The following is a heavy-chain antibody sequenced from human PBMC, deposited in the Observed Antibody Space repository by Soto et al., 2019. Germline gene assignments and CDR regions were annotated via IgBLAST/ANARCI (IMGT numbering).Heavy chain of an antibody. J-gene: IGHJ4*02. V-gene: IGHV3-7*01. Sequence: VLLVESGGGLVQPGGSLRLSCEASGFIFSRYWMSWVRQAPGKGLEWVANIKEDGSEQYYVDSVKGRFTISRDNAQSSIYMQMNSLRAEDTAVYYCATFYIWGSYRYTDAINYFDHWGQGTLVTVSS. CDR3: ATFYIWGSYRYTDAINYFDH. D-gene: IGHD3-16*02. CDR2: IKEDGSEQ. CDR1: GFIFSRYW.